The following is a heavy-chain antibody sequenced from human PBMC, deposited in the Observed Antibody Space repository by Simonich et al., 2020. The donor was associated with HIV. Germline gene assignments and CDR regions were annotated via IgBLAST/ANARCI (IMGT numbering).Heavy chain of an antibody. CDR3: ARVVGIYWYFDL. V-gene: IGHV4-34*01. CDR2: INYSGNT. Sequence: QVQLQQWGAGLLKPSETLSLTCAVYGGSFSGYYWSWIRQPPGKGLEWMGEINYSGNTNYNPSLKSRVTISVDTSKNQFSLKLSSVTAADTAVYYCARVVGIYWYFDLWGRGTLVIVSS. J-gene: IGHJ2*01. CDR1: GGSFSGYY. D-gene: IGHD3-10*01.